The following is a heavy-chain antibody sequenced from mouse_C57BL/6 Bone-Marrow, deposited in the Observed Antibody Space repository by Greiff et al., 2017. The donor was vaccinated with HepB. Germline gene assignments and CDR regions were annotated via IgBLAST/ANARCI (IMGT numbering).Heavy chain of an antibody. D-gene: IGHD1-1*01. Sequence: QVQLKRSGAELVRPGASVTLSCKASGYTFTDYEMHWVKQTPVHGLEWIGAIDPETGGTAYNQKFKGKAILTADKSSSTAYMELRSLTSEDSAVYYCTRWGYGSSYYFDYWGQGTTITVSS. CDR1: GYTFTDYE. V-gene: IGHV1-15*01. CDR3: TRWGYGSSYYFDY. J-gene: IGHJ2*01. CDR2: IDPETGGT.